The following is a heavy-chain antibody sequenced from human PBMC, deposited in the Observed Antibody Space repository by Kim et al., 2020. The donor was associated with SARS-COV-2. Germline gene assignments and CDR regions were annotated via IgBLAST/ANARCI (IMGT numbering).Heavy chain of an antibody. CDR3: ARIGDY. D-gene: IGHD2-15*01. CDR2: YPGDSDT. J-gene: IGHJ4*02. V-gene: IGHV5-51*01. Sequence: YPGDSDTRYSPSFQGQVTISADKSISTAYLQWSSLKASDIAMYYCARIGDYWGQGTLVTVSS.